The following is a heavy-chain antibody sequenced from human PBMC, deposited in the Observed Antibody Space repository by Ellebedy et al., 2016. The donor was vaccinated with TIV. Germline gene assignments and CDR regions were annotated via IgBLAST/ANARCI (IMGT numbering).Heavy chain of an antibody. J-gene: IGHJ6*02. Sequence: MPSETLSLTCAVYGGSFSGYYWSWIRQPPGKGLEWIGYIYYSGSTNYNPSLKSRVTISVDTSKNQFSLKLSSVTAADTAVYYCARDRLRKRITMVRGPDVGMDVWGQGTTVTVSS. V-gene: IGHV4-59*01. D-gene: IGHD3-10*01. CDR3: ARDRLRKRITMVRGPDVGMDV. CDR2: IYYSGST. CDR1: GGSFSGYY.